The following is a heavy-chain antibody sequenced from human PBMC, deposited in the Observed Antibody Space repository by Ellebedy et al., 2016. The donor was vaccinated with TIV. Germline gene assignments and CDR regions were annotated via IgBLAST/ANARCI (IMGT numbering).Heavy chain of an antibody. CDR2: INAGNGNT. CDR3: ARFRDYVWGSYRFGTPGYFDY. V-gene: IGHV1-3*01. Sequence: ASVKVSCKASGYTFTNYAMHWVRQAPGQRLEWMGWINAGNGNTKYSQKFQGRVTITRDTSASTAYMELSSLRSEDTAVYYCARFRDYVWGSYRFGTPGYFDYWGQGTLVTVSS. J-gene: IGHJ4*02. CDR1: GYTFTNYA. D-gene: IGHD3-16*02.